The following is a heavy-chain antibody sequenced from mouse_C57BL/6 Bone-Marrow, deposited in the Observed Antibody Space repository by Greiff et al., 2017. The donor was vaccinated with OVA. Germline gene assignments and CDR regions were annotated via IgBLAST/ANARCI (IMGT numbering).Heavy chain of an antibody. CDR2: INPSTGGT. V-gene: IGHV1-42*01. D-gene: IGHD1-2*01. Sequence: VQLQQPGAELVLPAASVKISCKASGYSFTGYYMNWVKQSPEKSLEWIGEINPSTGGTTSNQKFKAQATLTVDKSSSTAYMQLKSLTSEDSAVYYCARDYGLFDYWGQGTTLTVSS. CDR3: ARDYGLFDY. J-gene: IGHJ2*01. CDR1: GYSFTGYY.